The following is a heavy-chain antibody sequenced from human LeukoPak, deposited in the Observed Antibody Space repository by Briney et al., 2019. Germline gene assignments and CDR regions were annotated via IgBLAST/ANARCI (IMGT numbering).Heavy chain of an antibody. CDR2: ISSSSGYI. Sequence: GGSLRLSCAASGFTFSSYSINWVRQAPGKGLEWVSSISSSSGYIYYADSVKGRFTIFRDNAENSLFLEMNSLRAEDTAMYYCARAKTYSGSYNDAFDLWGQGTMVTVSS. J-gene: IGHJ3*01. CDR1: GFTFSSYS. V-gene: IGHV3-21*01. D-gene: IGHD1-26*01. CDR3: ARAKTYSGSYNDAFDL.